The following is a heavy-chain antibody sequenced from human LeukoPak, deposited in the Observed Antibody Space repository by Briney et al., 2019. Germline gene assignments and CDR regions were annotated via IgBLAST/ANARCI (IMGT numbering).Heavy chain of an antibody. CDR3: AGEVGWEGMDV. J-gene: IGHJ6*02. CDR1: GFTVSSNY. D-gene: IGHD1-26*01. Sequence: GGSLRLSCAASGFTVSSNYMSWVRQAPGKGLEWVSVIYGVNSTYYTDSVKGRFTISRDNSKNTVYLQMNSLRADDTAVYYCAGEVGWEGMDVWGQGTTVTVSS. V-gene: IGHV3-66*01. CDR2: IYGVNST.